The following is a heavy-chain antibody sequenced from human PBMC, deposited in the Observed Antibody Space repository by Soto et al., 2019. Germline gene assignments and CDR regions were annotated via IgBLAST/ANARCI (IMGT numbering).Heavy chain of an antibody. CDR1: GYSFTSYW. D-gene: IGHD2-2*01. CDR2: IYPGDSDT. Sequence: GESLKISCKGSGYSFTSYWIGWVRQMPGKGLEWMGIIYPGDSDTRYSPSFQGQVTISADKSISTAYMELSSLRSEDTAVYYCATAAYLVPAAMSYYYYYMDVWGKGTTVTVSS. J-gene: IGHJ6*03. CDR3: ATAAYLVPAAMSYYYYYMDV. V-gene: IGHV5-51*01.